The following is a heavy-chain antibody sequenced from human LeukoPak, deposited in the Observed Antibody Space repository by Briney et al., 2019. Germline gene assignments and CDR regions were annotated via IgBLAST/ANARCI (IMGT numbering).Heavy chain of an antibody. CDR2: ISGIGISI. CDR1: GFTFNIHA. CDR3: AKAVVGVAAIVY. V-gene: IGHV3-23*01. Sequence: PGASLRLSCAASGFTFNIHAMDWVRQAPGKGLEWVSSISGIGISIYYADSVKGRFTISRDNSKNTVYLQMNRLIAEDTAVYYCAKAVVGVAAIVYWGQGTLVTVSS. D-gene: IGHD2-15*01. J-gene: IGHJ4*02.